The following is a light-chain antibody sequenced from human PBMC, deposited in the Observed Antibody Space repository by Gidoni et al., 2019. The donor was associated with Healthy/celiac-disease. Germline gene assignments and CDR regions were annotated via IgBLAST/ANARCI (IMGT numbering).Light chain of an antibody. Sequence: DIQMTQSPSSRSASVGDRVTITCRATQSISIYLNWYQQKPGKAPKVLSFAASNLQSGVPSRFSGSGSGTDFTLTISSLQPEDFATYYCQQSYSTPITFGQGTKLEIK. CDR1: QSISIY. J-gene: IGKJ2*01. V-gene: IGKV1-39*01. CDR3: QQSYSTPIT. CDR2: AAS.